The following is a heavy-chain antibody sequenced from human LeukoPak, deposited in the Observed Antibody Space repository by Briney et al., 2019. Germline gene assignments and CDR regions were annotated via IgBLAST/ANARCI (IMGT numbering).Heavy chain of an antibody. V-gene: IGHV3-21*01. CDR3: ARALYYDSNLDY. J-gene: IGHJ4*02. CDR2: ISSSSSYI. D-gene: IGHD3-22*01. CDR1: GFTFGNYG. Sequence: TGGSLRLSCAASGFTFGNYGMSWVRQAPGKGLEWVSSISSSSSYIYYADSVKGRFTISRDNAKNSLYLQMNSLRAEDTAVYYCARALYYDSNLDYWGQGTLVTVSS.